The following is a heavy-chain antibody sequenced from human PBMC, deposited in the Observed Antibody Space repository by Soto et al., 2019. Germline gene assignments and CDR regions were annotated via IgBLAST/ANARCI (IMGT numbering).Heavy chain of an antibody. CDR3: ARDASGHAINRFDP. V-gene: IGHV3-11*01. CDR2: ISGSGVT. J-gene: IGHJ5*02. Sequence: QVQLVESGGGLVKPGGSLRLSCTASGFSFSAFYMSWIRQVPGKGLEWISYISGSGVTFYADSVQGRFTISRDNANNSLYLHMNSLRAEATAVYYCARDASGHAINRFDPWGQGTLVTVSS. D-gene: IGHD5-12*01. CDR1: GFSFSAFY.